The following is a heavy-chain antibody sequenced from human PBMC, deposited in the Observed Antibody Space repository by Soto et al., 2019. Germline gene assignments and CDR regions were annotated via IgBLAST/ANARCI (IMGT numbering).Heavy chain of an antibody. V-gene: IGHV4-34*01. CDR2: INHSGST. Sequence: PSETLSLTCAVYGGSFSGYYWSWIRQPPGKGLEWIGEINHSGSTNYNPSLKSRVTISVDTSKNQFSLKLSSVPAAYTAVYYCARGLGYCSSTSCYSSFYYYYYGMDVWGQGTTVT. CDR3: ARGLGYCSSTSCYSSFYYYYYGMDV. CDR1: GGSFSGYY. J-gene: IGHJ6*02. D-gene: IGHD2-2*01.